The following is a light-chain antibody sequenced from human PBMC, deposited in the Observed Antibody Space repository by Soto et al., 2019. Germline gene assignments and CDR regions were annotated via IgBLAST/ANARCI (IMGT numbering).Light chain of an antibody. CDR2: EVS. Sequence: QSVLTQPASVSGSPGQSITISCTGTSSDVGGYKYVSWYQQHPGKAPKLMIYEVSNRPSGVPNRFYASKSGNTASLTISGLQAEDEADYFCSSYTSSTTTTVVFGGGTKLTVL. V-gene: IGLV2-14*01. J-gene: IGLJ2*01. CDR1: SSDVGGYKY. CDR3: SSYTSSTTTTVV.